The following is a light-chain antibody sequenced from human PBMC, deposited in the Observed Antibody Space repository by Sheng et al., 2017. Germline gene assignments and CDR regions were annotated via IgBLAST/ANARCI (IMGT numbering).Light chain of an antibody. J-gene: IGKJ4*01. Sequence: DIQMTQSPSAMSASVGDRVTITCRASQGISNYLAWFQQKPGEVPKRLIYGASSLQSGVPSRFSGSGFGTEFTLTINSLQPEDFATYYCLQHNSYPVTFGRRDQGGDQT. CDR3: LQHNSYPVT. V-gene: IGKV1-17*03. CDR2: GAS. CDR1: QGISNY.